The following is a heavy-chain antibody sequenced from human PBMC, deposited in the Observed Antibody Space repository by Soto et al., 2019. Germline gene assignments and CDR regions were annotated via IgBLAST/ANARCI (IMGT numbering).Heavy chain of an antibody. V-gene: IGHV3-23*01. CDR1: RFTFSSYA. Sequence: PGGSLRLSCAASRFTFSSYAMNWVRQAPGKGLQWVSGISDSGDRTYYADSVKGRFTISRDNSKNTLFLQMDSLRVDDTAIYHCAKPLMMRAPLDYFVFRGKGTLGTVSS. CDR3: AKPLMMRAPLDYFVF. J-gene: IGHJ4*02. CDR2: ISDSGDRT. D-gene: IGHD1-26*01.